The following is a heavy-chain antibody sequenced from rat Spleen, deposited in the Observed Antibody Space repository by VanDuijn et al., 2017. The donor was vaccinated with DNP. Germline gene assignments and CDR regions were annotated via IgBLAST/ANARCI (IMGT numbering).Heavy chain of an antibody. V-gene: IGHV5-58*01. CDR3: ATLPGYG. CDR2: IKTGGGST. D-gene: IGHD4-3*01. CDR1: GFTFSNYW. J-gene: IGHJ2*01. Sequence: EVQLVETGGGLVQPGGSLKLSCVASGFTFSNYWMYWIRQAPGKGLEWVASIKTGGGSTYYPDSVKGRFTISRDNAENTVYLQMNSLRSEDTATYYCATLPGYGWGQGVMVTVSS.